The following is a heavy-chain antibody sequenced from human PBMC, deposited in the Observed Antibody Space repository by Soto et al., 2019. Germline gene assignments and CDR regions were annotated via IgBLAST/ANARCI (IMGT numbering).Heavy chain of an antibody. CDR1: GYTFINYG. V-gene: IGHV1-18*01. CDR3: ARWSAIVGGAEALDV. J-gene: IGHJ3*01. CDR2: LSDYNGDT. Sequence: QVQLVQSGAEVKKPGASVRVSCKTSGYTFINYGITWVRQAPGQGLEGRGWLSDYNGDTSSSEKLQDRFTMTTDTSTNTVYMDLRSLTSDDTAVYYCARWSAIVGGAEALDVWGQGTMVIVSS. D-gene: IGHD1-26*01.